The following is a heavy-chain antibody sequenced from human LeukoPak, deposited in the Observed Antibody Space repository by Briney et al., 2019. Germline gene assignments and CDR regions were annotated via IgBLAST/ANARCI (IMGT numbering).Heavy chain of an antibody. CDR2: LSSSSSYI. CDR3: ARHRGWLLPTAYYGMDV. V-gene: IGHV3-21*01. Sequence: PGGSLRLSCAASGFTFSSYSMNWVRQAPGKGLEWVSSLSSSSSYIYYADSVKGRFTISRDNAKNSLYLQMNSLRAEDTAVYYCARHRGWLLPTAYYGMDVWGQGTTVTVSS. D-gene: IGHD3-22*01. J-gene: IGHJ6*02. CDR1: GFTFSSYS.